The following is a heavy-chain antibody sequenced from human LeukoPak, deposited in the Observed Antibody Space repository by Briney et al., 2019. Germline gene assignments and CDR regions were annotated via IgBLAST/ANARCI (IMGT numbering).Heavy chain of an antibody. Sequence: GGSLRLSCAASGFTFSLNAMNWVHQAPGKGLEWVSYINDESSDIHYAGSVRGRFTISRDDARQTLYLQLSSLRVEDTAVYYCARDTFQPGLIDSWGQGTLVTVSS. V-gene: IGHV3-21*05. CDR3: ARDTFQPGLIDS. J-gene: IGHJ4*02. CDR2: INDESSDI. CDR1: GFTFSLNA. D-gene: IGHD2-2*01.